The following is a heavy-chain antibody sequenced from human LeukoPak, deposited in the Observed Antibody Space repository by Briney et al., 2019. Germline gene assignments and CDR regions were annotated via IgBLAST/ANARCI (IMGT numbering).Heavy chain of an antibody. CDR3: ARDSIFYYGSGSYFH. J-gene: IGHJ4*02. V-gene: IGHV1-2*02. Sequence: ASVKVSCKASGYTFTGYYMHWVRQAPGQGLERMGWINPNSGGTNYAQKFQGRVTMTRDTSISTAYMELSRLRSDDTAVYYCARDSIFYYGSGSYFHWGQGTLVTVSS. CDR1: GYTFTGYY. CDR2: INPNSGGT. D-gene: IGHD3-10*01.